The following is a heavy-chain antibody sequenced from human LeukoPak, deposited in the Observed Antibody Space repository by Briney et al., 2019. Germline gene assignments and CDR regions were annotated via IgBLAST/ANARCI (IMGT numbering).Heavy chain of an antibody. V-gene: IGHV3-30*02. CDR3: AKDFRVYGSVPNWFDP. CDR1: GFTFSSYG. D-gene: IGHD3-10*01. CDR2: IRYDGSNK. Sequence: PGGSLRLSCAASGFTFSSYGMHWVRQAPGKGLEWVAFIRYDGSNKYYADSVKGRFTISRDNSKNTLYLQMNSLRAEDTAVYYCAKDFRVYGSVPNWFDPWGQGTLVTVSS. J-gene: IGHJ5*02.